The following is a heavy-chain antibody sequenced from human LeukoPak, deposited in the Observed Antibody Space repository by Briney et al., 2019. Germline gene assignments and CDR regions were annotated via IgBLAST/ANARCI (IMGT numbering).Heavy chain of an antibody. CDR1: GFSFSYYW. Sequence: GGSLRLSCAASGFSFSYYWMHWVRQGSGKGPVWVSRIIGDGTRTDYADSVKGRFTITRDNAKSTLYLQMNSLTVEDTAVYYCLRVDDTNGHNWFDPWGQGTLVTVSS. CDR2: IIGDGTRT. D-gene: IGHD2-8*01. V-gene: IGHV3-74*01. J-gene: IGHJ5*02. CDR3: LRVDDTNGHNWFDP.